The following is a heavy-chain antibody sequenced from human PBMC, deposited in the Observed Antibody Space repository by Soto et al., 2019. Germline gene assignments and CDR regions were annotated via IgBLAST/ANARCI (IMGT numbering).Heavy chain of an antibody. D-gene: IGHD4-17*01. CDR1: GFTFSDYW. CDR2: INQDESEK. J-gene: IGHJ4*02. Sequence: EVQLVESGGGLVQPGGSLRLSCVASGFTFSDYWMSWVRQAPGKGLEWVANINQDESEKFYVDSVEGRFTISRDNTKNSLYLEMNSLRPEDTALYYCVRDLTVTPVWGQGTLVTVSS. CDR3: VRDLTVTPV. V-gene: IGHV3-7*01.